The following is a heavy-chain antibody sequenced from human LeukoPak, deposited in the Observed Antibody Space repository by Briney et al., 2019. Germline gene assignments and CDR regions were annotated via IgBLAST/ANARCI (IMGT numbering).Heavy chain of an antibody. Sequence: ASVKVSCKASGYIFTKYVVHRVRQAPGQGPEWMGWIKAGNGDTKYSQNFQDRLTITRDTSASTVYMELSSLTSEDTALYYCARDDCGDTCYPGGYWGQGTLATVSS. J-gene: IGHJ4*02. D-gene: IGHD2-21*01. CDR2: IKAGNGDT. V-gene: IGHV1-3*01. CDR3: ARDDCGDTCYPGGY. CDR1: GYIFTKYV.